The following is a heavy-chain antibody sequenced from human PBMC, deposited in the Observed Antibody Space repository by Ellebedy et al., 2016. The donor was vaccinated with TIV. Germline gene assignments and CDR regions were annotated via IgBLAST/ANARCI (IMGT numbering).Heavy chain of an antibody. CDR2: ISPGDSDT. CDR3: AVYNSGAAYFDP. CDR1: GYTFTNYW. V-gene: IGHV5-51*01. Sequence: GESLKISCKASGYTFTNYWIGWVRQMPGKGLEWLGIISPGDSDTRYSPSFQGQVTLSADKSLSTAYLQWSSLKASDTAMYYCAVYNSGAAYFDPWGQGTRVTVSS. D-gene: IGHD3-22*01. J-gene: IGHJ4*02.